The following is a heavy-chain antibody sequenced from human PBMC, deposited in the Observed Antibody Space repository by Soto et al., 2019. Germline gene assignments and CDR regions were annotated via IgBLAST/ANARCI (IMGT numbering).Heavy chain of an antibody. Sequence: QVQLVESGGGLVKPGGCLRLSCAASGFTFSDYYMSWIRQAPGKGLEWCSYISSSGSDTNYADAVQGRFTVSRDNAKNSLYLQMNSLRAEDTAVYYCARSLRGYSGYSGYWGQGTLVTVSS. J-gene: IGHJ4*02. CDR2: ISSSGSDT. D-gene: IGHD5-12*01. V-gene: IGHV3-11*05. CDR3: ARSLRGYSGYSGY. CDR1: GFTFSDYY.